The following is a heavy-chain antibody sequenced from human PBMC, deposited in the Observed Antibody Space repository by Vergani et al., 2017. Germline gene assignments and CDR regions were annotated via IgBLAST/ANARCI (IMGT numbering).Heavy chain of an antibody. Sequence: EVQLLESGGGLVQPGGSLRLSCAASGFTFSSYAMSWVRQAPGKGLEWVSAISGSGGSTYYADSVKGRFTISRDNSKNTLYLQMNSLRAEDTAVYYCAGDLCSSYDWAMDVWGKGTTVTVSS. CDR3: AGDLCSSYDWAMDV. J-gene: IGHJ6*04. V-gene: IGHV3-23*01. CDR1: GFTFSSYA. CDR2: ISGSGGST. D-gene: IGHD5-12*01.